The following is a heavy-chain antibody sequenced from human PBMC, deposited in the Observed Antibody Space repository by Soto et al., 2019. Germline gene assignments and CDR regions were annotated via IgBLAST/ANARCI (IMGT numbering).Heavy chain of an antibody. Sequence: PGGSLRLSCAASGFTFGDYWMHWVRQPPGKGPEWVSRMTGDGRTTQYADSVKGRFPASRDNAKSTLYLQMNSLRAEDTAVYYCATAEVDYWGPGTLVTVSS. CDR1: GFTFGDYW. CDR3: ATAEVDY. J-gene: IGHJ4*02. V-gene: IGHV3-74*03. CDR2: MTGDGRTT.